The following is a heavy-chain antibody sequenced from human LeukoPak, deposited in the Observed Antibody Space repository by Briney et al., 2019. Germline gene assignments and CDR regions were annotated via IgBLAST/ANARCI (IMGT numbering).Heavy chain of an antibody. D-gene: IGHD2-15*01. CDR3: ATPGEYCSGSRCSFDW. CDR2: ISYDGSNK. J-gene: IGHJ4*02. V-gene: IGHV3-30*03. CDR1: GFAFSNYG. Sequence: GGSLGLSCAASGFAFSNYGTHWVRQAPGKGLEWVAVISYDGSNKYYVDSVKGRFTISRDNAKQSLYLQMNSLGPEDMAVYYCATPGEYCSGSRCSFDWWGQGTLVTVSS.